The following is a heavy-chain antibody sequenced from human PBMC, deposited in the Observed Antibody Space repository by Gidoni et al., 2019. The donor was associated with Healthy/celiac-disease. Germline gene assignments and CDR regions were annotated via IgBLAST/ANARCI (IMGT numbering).Heavy chain of an antibody. V-gene: IGHV3-21*01. CDR3: ARDPEYEGSGWYKGWFDP. CDR1: GFTFSSYS. Sequence: EVQLVESGVGLVKPGGSLRLSCAAFGFTFSSYSMNWVRQAPGKGLEWVSSISSSSSYIYNADSVKGRFTISRDNAKNSLYLQMNSLRAEDTAVYYCARDPEYEGSGWYKGWFDPWGQGTLVTVSS. CDR2: ISSSSSYI. D-gene: IGHD6-19*01. J-gene: IGHJ5*02.